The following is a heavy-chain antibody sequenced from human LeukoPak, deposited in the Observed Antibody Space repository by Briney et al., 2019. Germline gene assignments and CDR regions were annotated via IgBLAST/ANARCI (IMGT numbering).Heavy chain of an antibody. Sequence: GGSLRLSCAASGFTFSSYAMSWVRQAPGKGLEWVSAISGSGGSTYYADSVKGRFTISRDNSKNTLYLQMNSLRAEDTAVYYCARDQYQPDGSSWFDPWGQGTLVTVSS. V-gene: IGHV3-23*01. CDR2: ISGSGGST. CDR1: GFTFSSYA. J-gene: IGHJ5*02. CDR3: ARDQYQPDGSSWFDP. D-gene: IGHD2-2*01.